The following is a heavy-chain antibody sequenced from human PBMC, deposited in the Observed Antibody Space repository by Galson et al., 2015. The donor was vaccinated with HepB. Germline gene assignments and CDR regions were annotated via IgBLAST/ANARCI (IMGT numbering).Heavy chain of an antibody. CDR2: ISFLGSNT. J-gene: IGHJ3*01. D-gene: IGHD6-13*01. CDR3: ARQRGAYLSSWHPEAAFDL. V-gene: IGHV3-30-3*01. CDR1: EFTFRTYA. Sequence: SLRLSCAASEFTFRTYAMHWVRPAPGKGLEWVAFISFLGSNTDYADSVKGRFTISRDNSKNTLYLQLSSLRPEDTAVYFCARQRGAYLSSWHPEAAFDLWGQGTKVTVSS.